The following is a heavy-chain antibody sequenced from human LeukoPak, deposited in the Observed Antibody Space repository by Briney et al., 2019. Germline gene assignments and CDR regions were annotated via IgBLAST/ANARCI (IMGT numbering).Heavy chain of an antibody. CDR2: ISDSGTYM. CDR3: ATEGAVTVRAFDY. V-gene: IGHV3-21*01. CDR1: GFTFSSYW. J-gene: IGHJ4*02. D-gene: IGHD3-10*02. Sequence: GGSLRLSCAASGFTFSSYWMTWVRQAPGKGLEWVSSISDSGTYMYYVDSLKGRSTISRDNAKNSLSLQINSLRPEDTAVHYCATEGAVTVRAFDYWGQGTLVTVSS.